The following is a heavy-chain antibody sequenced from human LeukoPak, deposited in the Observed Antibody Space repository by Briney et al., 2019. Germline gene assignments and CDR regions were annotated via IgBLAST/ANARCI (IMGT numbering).Heavy chain of an antibody. V-gene: IGHV4-34*01. CDR3: ARGLNDSWTGENY. CDR1: DGSFSGYY. CDR2: INHSGST. J-gene: IGHJ4*02. Sequence: SETLSLTCAVYDGSFSGYYWSWIRQPPGKGLEWIGEINHSGSTNYNPSLKSRVTISLDTSKSQFSLKVRYVTAADTAVYYCARGLNDSWTGENYWGQGILVTVSS. D-gene: IGHD3-3*01.